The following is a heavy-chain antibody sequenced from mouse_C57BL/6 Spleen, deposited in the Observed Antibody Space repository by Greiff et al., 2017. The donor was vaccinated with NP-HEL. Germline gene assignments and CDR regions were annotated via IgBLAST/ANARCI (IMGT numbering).Heavy chain of an antibody. CDR3: ASAYGSSSAWFAY. J-gene: IGHJ3*01. Sequence: VKLQESGPGLVAPSQSLSITCTVSGFSLTSYGVDWVRQSPGKGLEWLGVIWGVGSTNYNSALKSRLSISKYNSKSQVFLKMNSLQTDDTAMYYCASAYGSSSAWFAYWGQGTLVTVSA. CDR1: GFSLTSYG. D-gene: IGHD1-1*01. CDR2: IWGVGST. V-gene: IGHV2-6*01.